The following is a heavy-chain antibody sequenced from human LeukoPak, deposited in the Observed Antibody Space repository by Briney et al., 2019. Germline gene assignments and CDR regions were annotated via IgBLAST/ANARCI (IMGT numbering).Heavy chain of an antibody. CDR2: ISGSGGST. CDR1: GFTFSSYA. D-gene: IGHD3-9*01. V-gene: IGHV3-23*01. Sequence: GGSLRLSCAASGFTFSSYAMSWVRQAPGKGLEWVSAISGSGGSTYYADSVKGRFTISRDNSKNTLYLQMNSLRAEDTAVYYCAKVPSRPYAIRYFDWLPPYFDYWGQGTLVTVSS. J-gene: IGHJ4*02. CDR3: AKVPSRPYAIRYFDWLPPYFDY.